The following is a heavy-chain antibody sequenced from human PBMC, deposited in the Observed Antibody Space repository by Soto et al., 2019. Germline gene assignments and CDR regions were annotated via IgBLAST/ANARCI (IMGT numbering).Heavy chain of an antibody. Sequence: QVQLVQSGAEVKKPGSSVKVSCKASGGTFSSYTISWVRQAPGQGLEWMGRIIPILGIANYAQKFQGRVTLTADKSTSTAYVELSSLRCEDTGVYYCAINGGRIAVAANCDYWGQGTLVTVSS. CDR3: AINGGRIAVAANCDY. CDR1: GGTFSSYT. D-gene: IGHD6-19*01. V-gene: IGHV1-69*02. CDR2: IIPILGIA. J-gene: IGHJ4*02.